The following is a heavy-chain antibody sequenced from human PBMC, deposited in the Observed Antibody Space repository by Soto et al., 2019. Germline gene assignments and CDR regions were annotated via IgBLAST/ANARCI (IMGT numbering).Heavy chain of an antibody. J-gene: IGHJ4*02. CDR3: ARDVNGYSYGYNDY. CDR2: ISAYNGNT. V-gene: IGHV1-18*04. CDR1: GYTFTSYG. Sequence: ASVKVSCKASGYTFTSYGISWVRQAPGRGLEWMGWISAYNGNTNYAQKLQGRVTMTTDTSTSTAYMELRSLRSDDTAVYYCARDVNGYSYGYNDYWGQGTLVTVSS. D-gene: IGHD5-18*01.